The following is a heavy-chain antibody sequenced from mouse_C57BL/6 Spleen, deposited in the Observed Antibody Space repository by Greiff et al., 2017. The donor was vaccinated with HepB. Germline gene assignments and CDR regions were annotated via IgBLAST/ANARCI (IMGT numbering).Heavy chain of an antibody. CDR2: INPNYGTT. J-gene: IGHJ2*01. D-gene: IGHD1-1*01. CDR3: ARSGDYGRSFSFDY. Sequence: EVQLKESGPELVKPGASVKISCKASGYSFTDYNMNWVKQSNGKSLEWIGVINPNYGTTSYNQKFKGKATLTVDQSSSTAYMQLNSLTSEDSAVYYCARSGDYGRSFSFDYWGQGTTLTVSS. CDR1: GYSFTDYN. V-gene: IGHV1-39*01.